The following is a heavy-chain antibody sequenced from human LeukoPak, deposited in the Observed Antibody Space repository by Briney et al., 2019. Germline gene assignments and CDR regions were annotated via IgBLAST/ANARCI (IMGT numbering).Heavy chain of an antibody. V-gene: IGHV3-64*01. CDR3: ASLDRSEIP. Sequence: PGGSLRLSCVASGFSFDKFGMHWVRQAPGKGLEYVSSVSADESGKYYTKSVRGRFSISRDNSKNTMYLQLGNLRPDDMGIYYCASLDRSEIPWGPGTLVTASP. CDR2: VSADESGK. J-gene: IGHJ5*02. D-gene: IGHD1-26*01. CDR1: GFSFDKFG.